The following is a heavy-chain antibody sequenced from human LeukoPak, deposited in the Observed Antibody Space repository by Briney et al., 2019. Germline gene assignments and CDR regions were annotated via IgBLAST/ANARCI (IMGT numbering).Heavy chain of an antibody. CDR1: GGSISSYY. Sequence: SETLSLTCTVSGGSISSYYWSWIRQPPGKGLEWIGYIYYSGSTNYNPSLESRVTTSRDTPKNQFSLTLSSMTAADTATYYCVRASVDSGGAFDVWGQGTVDTVSS. CDR3: VRASVDSGGAFDV. J-gene: IGHJ3*01. V-gene: IGHV4-59*01. D-gene: IGHD5-12*01. CDR2: IYYSGST.